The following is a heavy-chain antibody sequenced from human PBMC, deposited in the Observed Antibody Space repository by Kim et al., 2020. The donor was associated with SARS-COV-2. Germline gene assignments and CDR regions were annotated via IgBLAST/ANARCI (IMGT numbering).Heavy chain of an antibody. Sequence: IYYSGSTDYNPSLKSRVTISVDASKNQFSLKLSSVTAADTAVYYCATPSSWGQGTLVTVSS. D-gene: IGHD2-2*01. J-gene: IGHJ5*02. CDR3: ATPSS. V-gene: IGHV4-39*01. CDR2: IYYSGST.